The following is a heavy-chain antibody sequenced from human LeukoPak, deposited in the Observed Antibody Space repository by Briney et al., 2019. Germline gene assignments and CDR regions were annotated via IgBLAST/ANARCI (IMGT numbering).Heavy chain of an antibody. J-gene: IGHJ5*02. CDR3: ARVRLQLLWFDP. CDR2: IYYSGST. Sequence: SETLSVTCTVSGGSVSSGSYYWSWIRQPPGKGLEWIGYIYYSGSTNYNPSLKSRVTISVDTSKNQFSLKLSSVTAADTAVYYCARVRLQLLWFDPWGQGTLVTVSS. CDR1: GGSVSSGSYY. V-gene: IGHV4-61*01. D-gene: IGHD1-1*01.